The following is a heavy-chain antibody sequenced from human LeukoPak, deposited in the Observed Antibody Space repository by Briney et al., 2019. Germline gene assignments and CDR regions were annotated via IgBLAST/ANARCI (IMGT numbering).Heavy chain of an antibody. Sequence: PGGSLRLSCVVSGFDLSAYAMSWVRQAPGKGLEWVSGFKERGYDTDYADSVKGRFTISRDNSQNTVYLQMTSLRSEDTAMYFCAKVYQSGWSYFDYWGQGALVTVSS. J-gene: IGHJ4*02. V-gene: IGHV3-23*01. CDR1: GFDLSAYA. D-gene: IGHD6-19*01. CDR3: AKVYQSGWSYFDY. CDR2: FKERGYDT.